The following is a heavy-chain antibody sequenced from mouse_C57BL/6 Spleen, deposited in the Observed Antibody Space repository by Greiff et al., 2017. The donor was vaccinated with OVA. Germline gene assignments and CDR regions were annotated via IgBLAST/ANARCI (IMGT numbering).Heavy chain of an antibody. Sequence: QVQLKESGPGLVAPSQSLSISCTVSGFSLTSYGVHWVRQPPGKGLEWLVVIWSGGSTTYNSAPKSRLSISKDNSKSKVFLKMNSRQTDDTAMYYWARHEYDGYWDYWGQGTTLTVSS. CDR2: IWSGGST. D-gene: IGHD2-4*01. CDR1: GFSLTSYG. CDR3: ARHEYDGYWDY. J-gene: IGHJ2*01. V-gene: IGHV2-6-1*01.